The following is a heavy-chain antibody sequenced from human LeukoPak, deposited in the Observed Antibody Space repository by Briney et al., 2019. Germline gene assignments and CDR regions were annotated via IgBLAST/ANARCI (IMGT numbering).Heavy chain of an antibody. J-gene: IGHJ4*02. CDR2: ISYDGSNK. V-gene: IGHV3-30-3*01. CDR1: GFTFSRYA. D-gene: IGHD4-17*01. CDR3: ARDPDYATQVGYFDY. Sequence: PGGSLRLSRAASGFTFSRYALHWVRQTPGKGLEWVAIISYDGSNKYYAVSVKGRFTISRDNSKNTLYLQMNSLRAEDTAVYYCARDPDYATQVGYFDYWGQGTLVTVSS.